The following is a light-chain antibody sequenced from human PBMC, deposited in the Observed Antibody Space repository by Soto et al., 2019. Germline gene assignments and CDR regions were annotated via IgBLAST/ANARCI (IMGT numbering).Light chain of an antibody. CDR3: CSLTTSHTYV. J-gene: IGLJ1*01. Sequence: QSVLTQPASVSGSPGQSITISCTGTSSDVGSYNLVSWYQEHRGKVPKLMIYEGSKRPSGVSNRYSGSKSGNSASLTISGLQADDEADYYCCSLTTSHTYVFGSGTKLTVL. V-gene: IGLV2-14*02. CDR1: SSDVGSYNL. CDR2: EGS.